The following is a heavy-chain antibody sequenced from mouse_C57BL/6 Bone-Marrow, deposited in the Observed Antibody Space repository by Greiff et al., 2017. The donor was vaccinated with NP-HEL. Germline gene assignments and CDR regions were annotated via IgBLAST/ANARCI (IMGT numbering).Heavy chain of an antibody. D-gene: IGHD4-1*02. V-gene: IGHV1-82*01. CDR3: ASSTGREDY. Sequence: QVQLKESGPELVKPGASVKISCKASGYAFSSSWMNWVKQRPGKGLEWIGRIYPGDGDTNYNGKFKGKATLTADKSSSTAYMQLSSLTSEDSAVYFCASSTGREDYWGQGTTLTVSS. CDR2: IYPGDGDT. CDR1: GYAFSSSW. J-gene: IGHJ2*01.